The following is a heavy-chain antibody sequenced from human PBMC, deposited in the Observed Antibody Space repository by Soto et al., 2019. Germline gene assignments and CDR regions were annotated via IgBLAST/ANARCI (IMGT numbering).Heavy chain of an antibody. CDR2: IYPGDSDT. Sequence: GESLKISCKGSGYSFTSHWIGWVRQMPGKGLEWMGIIYPGDSDTRYSPSFQGQVTISADKSISTAYLQWSSLKASDTAMYYCARLGEVAALYYYGMDVWGQGTTVTVSS. V-gene: IGHV5-51*01. CDR1: GYSFTSHW. CDR3: ARLGEVAALYYYGMDV. D-gene: IGHD6-6*01. J-gene: IGHJ6*02.